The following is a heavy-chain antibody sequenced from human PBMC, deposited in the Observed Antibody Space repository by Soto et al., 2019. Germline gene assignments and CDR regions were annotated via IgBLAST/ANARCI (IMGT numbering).Heavy chain of an antibody. J-gene: IGHJ5*02. D-gene: IGHD6-13*01. CDR2: TYYRSKWHN. V-gene: IGHV6-1*01. CDR3: ASDPSRYSATHGDWFDP. Sequence: SQTLSLTCAISGDSVSSNSAAWNWIRQSPSRGLEWLGRTYYRSKWHNDYAVSVKSRITINPDTSKNQFSLQLNSVTPEDTAVYYCASDPSRYSATHGDWFDPWGQATLFTVSS. CDR1: GDSVSSNSAA.